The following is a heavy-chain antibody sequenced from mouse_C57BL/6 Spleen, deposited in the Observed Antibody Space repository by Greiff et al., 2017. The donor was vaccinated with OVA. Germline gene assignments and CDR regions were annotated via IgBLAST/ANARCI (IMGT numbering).Heavy chain of an antibody. D-gene: IGHD1-1*01. J-gene: IGHJ2*01. CDR2: FYPGSGSI. CDR3: ARHEAVITTVVATGGFDY. CDR1: GYTFTEYT. Sequence: QVQLKASGAELVKPGASVKLSCKASGYTFTEYTIHWVKQRSGQGLEWIGWFYPGSGSINYNEKFKDKATLPAAKSSSTGYMELSRLTSEDSAVYFCARHEAVITTVVATGGFDYWGQGTTLTVSS. V-gene: IGHV1-62-2*01.